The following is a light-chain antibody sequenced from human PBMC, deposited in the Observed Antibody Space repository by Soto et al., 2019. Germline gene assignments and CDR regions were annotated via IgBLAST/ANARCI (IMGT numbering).Light chain of an antibody. CDR1: SSNIGKNA. V-gene: IGLV1-36*01. Sequence: QSVLTQPPSVSEAPRQRVTISCSGSSSNIGKNAVNWYQQLPGKAPKLLIYYDDLLPSGVSDRFSGSKSGTSASLAISGLQSEDEADYYCAAWDDSLNVVVFGGGTKLTVL. CDR3: AAWDDSLNVVV. J-gene: IGLJ2*01. CDR2: YDD.